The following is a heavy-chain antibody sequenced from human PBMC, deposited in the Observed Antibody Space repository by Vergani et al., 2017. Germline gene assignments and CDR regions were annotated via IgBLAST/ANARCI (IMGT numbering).Heavy chain of an antibody. V-gene: IGHV2-70*01. CDR2: IHWDDDK. Sequence: QVTLRESGPALVKPTQTLTLTCTFSGFSLSTSGMCVSWIRQPPGKALEWLALIHWDDDKYYSTSLKTRLTISKDTSKNQVVITMTNMDPVDTATYYCARATYYYDSSGTAVYYFDYWGQGTLVTVSS. J-gene: IGHJ4*02. CDR3: ARATYYYDSSGTAVYYFDY. D-gene: IGHD3-22*01. CDR1: GFSLSTSGMC.